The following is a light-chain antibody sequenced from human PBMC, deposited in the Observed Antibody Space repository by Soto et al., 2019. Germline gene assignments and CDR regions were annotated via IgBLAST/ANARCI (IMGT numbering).Light chain of an antibody. Sequence: EIVLTQSPATLSLSPGERATLSCRASQSVSSYLDWYQQKPGQAPRLLIYDASNRATGIPARFSGSGSGTDFTLTISSLEPEAFAVYYCQQRSNWPPGTLTFGGGTKVEIK. CDR2: DAS. V-gene: IGKV3-11*01. CDR1: QSVSSY. CDR3: QQRSNWPPGTLT. J-gene: IGKJ4*01.